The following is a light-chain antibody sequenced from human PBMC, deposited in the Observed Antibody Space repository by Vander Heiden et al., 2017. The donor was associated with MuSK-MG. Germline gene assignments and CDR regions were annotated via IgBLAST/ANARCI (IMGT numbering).Light chain of an antibody. Sequence: SSELTQDPAVSVALGQTVRITCQGDSLRSYDASWYQQKPGQAPVLVIYGKNNRPSGITDRFSGSSSGNTAPLTITGAQAEDEADYYCNSRDSSGNHLVFGGGTKLTVL. CDR1: SLRSYD. V-gene: IGLV3-19*01. CDR2: GKN. CDR3: NSRDSSGNHLV. J-gene: IGLJ2*01.